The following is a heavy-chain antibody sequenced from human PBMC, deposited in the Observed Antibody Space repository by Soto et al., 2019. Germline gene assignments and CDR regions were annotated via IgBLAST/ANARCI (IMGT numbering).Heavy chain of an antibody. V-gene: IGHV3-33*01. Sequence: GSLRLSCAASGFTFSSYGMHWVRQAPGKGLEWVAVIWYDGSNKYYADSVKGRFTISRDNSKNTLYLQMNSLRAEDTAVYYCAREGDCSSTSCYTSHWFDPWGQGTLVTVPQ. D-gene: IGHD2-2*02. CDR1: GFTFSSYG. CDR2: IWYDGSNK. CDR3: AREGDCSSTSCYTSHWFDP. J-gene: IGHJ5*02.